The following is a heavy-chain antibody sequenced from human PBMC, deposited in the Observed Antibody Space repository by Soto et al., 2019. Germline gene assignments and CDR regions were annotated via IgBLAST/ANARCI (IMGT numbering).Heavy chain of an antibody. CDR2: ISWNSGSI. V-gene: IGHV3-9*01. Sequence: GGSLRLSCAASGFTFDDYAMHWVRQAPGKGQEWVSGISWNSGSIGYADSVKGRFTISRDNAKNSLYLQMNSLRAEDTALYYCAKDMTPDEGSGGSLDYWGQGTLVTVSS. CDR3: AKDMTPDEGSGGSLDY. CDR1: GFTFDDYA. D-gene: IGHD2-15*01. J-gene: IGHJ4*02.